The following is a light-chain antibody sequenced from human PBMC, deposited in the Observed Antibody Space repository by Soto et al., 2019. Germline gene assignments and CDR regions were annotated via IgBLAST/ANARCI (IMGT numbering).Light chain of an antibody. CDR1: QSISSW. Sequence: DIQMTQSPSTLSASVGDRVTITCRASQSISSWLAWYQQKPGKAPKLLIHEASRLESGVPSRFSGSESGTEFTLTISGLHAEDSATYYCHQYTNFPLTFGGGTKVEIK. J-gene: IGKJ4*01. CDR2: EAS. CDR3: HQYTNFPLT. V-gene: IGKV1-5*01.